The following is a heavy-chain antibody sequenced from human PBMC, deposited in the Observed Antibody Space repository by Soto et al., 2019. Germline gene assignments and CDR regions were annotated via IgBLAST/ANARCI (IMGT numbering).Heavy chain of an antibody. Sequence: EVQLLESGGGLVQPGGSLRLSCAASGFTFSSYAMSWVRQAPGKGLEWVSAISGSGGSTYYADSVKGRFTISRDNSKNTLYLQMYSLRAEDTAVYYCAKDQEVVPAAILDYWGQGTLVTVSS. D-gene: IGHD2-2*01. CDR3: AKDQEVVPAAILDY. CDR1: GFTFSSYA. V-gene: IGHV3-23*01. CDR2: ISGSGGST. J-gene: IGHJ4*02.